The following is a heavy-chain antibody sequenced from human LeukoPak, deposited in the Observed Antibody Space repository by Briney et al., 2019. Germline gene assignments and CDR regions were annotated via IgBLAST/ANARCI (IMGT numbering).Heavy chain of an antibody. CDR1: GYTFTSYG. CDR2: ISAYKGNT. CDR3: ASYVGGYSYGFIDY. D-gene: IGHD5-18*01. V-gene: IGHV1-18*01. Sequence: GASVKVSCKASGYTFTSYGISWVRQAPGQGLEWMGWISAYKGNTNYAQKLQGRVTMTTDTSTSTAYMELRSLRSDDTAVYYCASYVGGYSYGFIDYWGPGTLVTVSS. J-gene: IGHJ4*02.